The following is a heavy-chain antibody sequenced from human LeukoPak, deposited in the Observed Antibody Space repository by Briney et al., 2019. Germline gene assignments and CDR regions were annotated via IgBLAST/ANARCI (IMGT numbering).Heavy chain of an antibody. CDR1: GGTFSSYA. CDR3: ARDREATYDSSGYYDY. J-gene: IGHJ4*02. CDR2: IIPIFGTA. Sequence: SVKVSCKASGGTFSSYAISWVRQAPGQGLEWMGEIIPIFGTANYAQKFQGRVTITTDESTSTAYMELSSLRSEDTAVYYCARDREATYDSSGYYDYWGQGTLVTVSS. D-gene: IGHD3-22*01. V-gene: IGHV1-69*05.